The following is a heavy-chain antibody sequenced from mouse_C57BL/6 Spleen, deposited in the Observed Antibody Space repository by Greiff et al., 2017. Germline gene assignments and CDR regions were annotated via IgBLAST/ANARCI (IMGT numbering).Heavy chain of an antibody. D-gene: IGHD1-1*01. CDR2: INPSSGYT. J-gene: IGHJ2*01. V-gene: IGHV1-7*01. CDR3: AINYYGSSYYFDY. CDR1: GYTFTSYW. Sequence: QVHVKQSGAELAKPGASVKLSCKASGYTFTSYWMHWVKQRPGQGLEWIGYINPSSGYTKYNQKFKDKATLTADKSSSTAYMQLSSLTYEDSAVYYCAINYYGSSYYFDYWGQGTTLTVSS.